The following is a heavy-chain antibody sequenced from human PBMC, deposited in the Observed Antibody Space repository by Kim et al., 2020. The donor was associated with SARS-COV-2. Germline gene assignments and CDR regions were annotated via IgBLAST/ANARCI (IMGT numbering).Heavy chain of an antibody. V-gene: IGHV3-23*01. CDR3: ANRLGGTSWYEH. Sequence: GGSLRLSCAASGFFFPRYAMSWVRQAPGKGLEWVSAISPTGDETFYADSVKGRFTISRDDSKNTVYLQMNSLRADDTAVYYCANRLGGTSWYEHLGQGAL. CDR2: ISPTGDET. D-gene: IGHD3-16*01. CDR1: GFFFPRYA. J-gene: IGHJ5*02.